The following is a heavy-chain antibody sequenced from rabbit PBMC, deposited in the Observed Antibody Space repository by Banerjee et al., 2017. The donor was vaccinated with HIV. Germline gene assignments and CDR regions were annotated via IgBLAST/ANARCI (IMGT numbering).Heavy chain of an antibody. CDR1: GFSFSSSYW. CDR2: IDTGSSGRT. Sequence: QEQLEESGGDLVKPEGSPTLTCTASGFSFSSSYWICWVRQAPGEGLEWIACIDTGSSGRTYYASWAKGRFTISKTSSTTVTLQMTSLTAADTATYFCARDLAGVIGWNFNLWGPGTLVTVS. V-gene: IGHV1S45*01. D-gene: IGHD4-1*01. J-gene: IGHJ4*01. CDR3: ARDLAGVIGWNFNL.